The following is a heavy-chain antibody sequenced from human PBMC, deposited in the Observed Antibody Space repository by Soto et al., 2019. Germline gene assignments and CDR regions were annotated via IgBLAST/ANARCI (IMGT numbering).Heavy chain of an antibody. V-gene: IGHV4-39*02. CDR1: GGSISSSSYY. CDR2: IYYSGST. J-gene: IGHJ5*02. Sequence: SETLSLTCTVSGGSISSSSYYWGWIRQPPGKGLEWIGSIYYSGSTYYNPSLKSRVTISVDTSKNQFSLKLSSVTAADTAVYYCAREPKRPEDNWFDPWGQGTLVTVSS. CDR3: AREPKRPEDNWFDP. D-gene: IGHD6-6*01.